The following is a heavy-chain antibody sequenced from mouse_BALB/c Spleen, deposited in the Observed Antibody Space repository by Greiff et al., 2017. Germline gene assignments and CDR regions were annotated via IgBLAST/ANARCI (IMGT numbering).Heavy chain of an antibody. CDR2: ISSGSSTI. Sequence: EVQLVESGGGLVQPGGSRKLSCAASGFTFSSFGMHWVRQAPEKGLEWVAYISSGSSTIYYADTVKGRFTISRDNPKNTLFLQMTSLRSEDTAMYYCARQAIFYAMDYWGQGTSVTVSS. J-gene: IGHJ4*01. D-gene: IGHD1-1*01. CDR1: GFTFSSFG. CDR3: ARQAIFYAMDY. V-gene: IGHV5-17*02.